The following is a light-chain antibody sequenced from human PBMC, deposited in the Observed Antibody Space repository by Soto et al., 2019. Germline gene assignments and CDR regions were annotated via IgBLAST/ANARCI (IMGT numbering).Light chain of an antibody. J-gene: IGKJ5*01. CDR2: RTS. CDR3: QQRHMWPIT. Sequence: EIVLTQSPGTLSLSPGERATLSCRASQTITRSYLAWYQQKPGQAPRLLIYRTSNRATGIPDRFSGSGSGTDFTLTISSLEPEDSAVYYCQQRHMWPITFGQGTRLEIK. V-gene: IGKV3D-20*02. CDR1: QTITRSY.